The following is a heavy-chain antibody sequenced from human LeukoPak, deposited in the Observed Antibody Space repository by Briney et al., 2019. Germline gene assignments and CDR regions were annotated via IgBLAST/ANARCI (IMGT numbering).Heavy chain of an antibody. CDR2: IYYSGGT. J-gene: IGHJ4*02. D-gene: IGHD1-26*01. Sequence: SETLSLTCTVPGGSVSSYYWNWIRQPPGKGLEWIGNIYYSGGTNYNPSLKTQVTISLDTSKNQFSLKLSSVTAADTAVYYCARDWELGYWGQGTLVTVSS. CDR1: GGSVSSYY. CDR3: ARDWELGY. V-gene: IGHV4-59*02.